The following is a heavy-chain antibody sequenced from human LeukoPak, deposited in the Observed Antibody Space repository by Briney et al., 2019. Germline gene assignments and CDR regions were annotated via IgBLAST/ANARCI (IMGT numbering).Heavy chain of an antibody. J-gene: IGHJ4*02. CDR1: GFTFSSYS. D-gene: IGHD6-13*01. V-gene: IGHV3-48*01. Sequence: GGSLRLSCAASGFTFSSYSMNWVRQAPGKGLEWVSYISSSSSTIYYADSVKGRFTISRDNSKNTLYLQMNSLRAEDTAVYYCAKGEGYSSSWFDYWGQGTLVTVSS. CDR2: ISSSSSTI. CDR3: AKGEGYSSSWFDY.